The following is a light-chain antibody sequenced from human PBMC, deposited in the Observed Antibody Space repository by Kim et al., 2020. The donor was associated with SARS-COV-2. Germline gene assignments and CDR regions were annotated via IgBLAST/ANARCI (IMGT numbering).Light chain of an antibody. CDR3: CSYAGSSTWV. CDR1: SSDVGSYNL. J-gene: IGLJ3*02. Sequence: GQSITISCTGTSSDVGSYNLVSWYQQHPGEAPKLMIYEGSKRPSGVSNRFSGSKSGNTASLTISGLQAEDEADYYCCSYAGSSTWVFGGGTQLTVL. V-gene: IGLV2-23*01. CDR2: EGS.